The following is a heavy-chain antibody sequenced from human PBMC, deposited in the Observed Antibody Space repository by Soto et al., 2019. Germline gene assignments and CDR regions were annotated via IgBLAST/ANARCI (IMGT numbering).Heavy chain of an antibody. CDR2: ISSSSSTI. J-gene: IGHJ3*02. D-gene: IGHD3-3*01. CDR1: GFTFSSYS. V-gene: IGHV3-48*01. CDR3: ASALTLRFLEGGHPDAFDI. Sequence: GGSLRLSCAASGFTFSSYSMNWVRQAPGKGLEWVSYISSSSSTIYYADSVKGRFTISRDNAKNSLYLQMNSLRAEDTAVYYCASALTLRFLEGGHPDAFDIWGQGTMVTVSS.